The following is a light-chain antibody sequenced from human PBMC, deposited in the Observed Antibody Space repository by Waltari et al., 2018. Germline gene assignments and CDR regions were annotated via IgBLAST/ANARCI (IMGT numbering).Light chain of an antibody. J-gene: IGLJ2*01. Sequence: YDLTQPLSVSVSPGRTATITCSGDVLAEKYVRWFQQKPGQAPTLILYKDTERPSGIPERFSGSSSGSTVTLTIRGALLEDEADYHCHAAADNNWFFGGGTKLTVL. CDR1: VLAEKY. CDR3: HAAADNNWF. CDR2: KDT. V-gene: IGLV3-27*01.